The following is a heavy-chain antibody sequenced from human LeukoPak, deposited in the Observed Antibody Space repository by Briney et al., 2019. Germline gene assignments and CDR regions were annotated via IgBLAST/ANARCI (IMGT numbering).Heavy chain of an antibody. D-gene: IGHD4-17*01. CDR3: ARAPNYGDYGGQ. CDR1: GFTVSNNY. J-gene: IGHJ4*02. Sequence: SGGSLRLSCAASGFTVSNNYMSWVRQAPGKGLEWVSLIYGGGTTYYADSVKGRFTISSDSSKNTLYLQMNSLRAEDTAVYYCARAPNYGDYGGQWGRGTLVTVS. V-gene: IGHV3-53*01. CDR2: IYGGGTT.